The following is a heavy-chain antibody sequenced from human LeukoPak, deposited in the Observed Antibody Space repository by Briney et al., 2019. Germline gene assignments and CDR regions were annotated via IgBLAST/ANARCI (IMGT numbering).Heavy chain of an antibody. J-gene: IGHJ5*02. CDR2: ISAYNGNT. V-gene: IGHV1-18*01. Sequence: ASVKVSCKASGYTFTSYGISWVRQAPGQGLEWMGWISAYNGNTSYAQKLQGRVTMTTDTSTSTAYMELRSLRSDDTAVYYCARVGRGNSSGYNWFDPWGQGTLVTVSS. CDR1: GYTFTSYG. CDR3: ARVGRGNSSGYNWFDP. D-gene: IGHD3-22*01.